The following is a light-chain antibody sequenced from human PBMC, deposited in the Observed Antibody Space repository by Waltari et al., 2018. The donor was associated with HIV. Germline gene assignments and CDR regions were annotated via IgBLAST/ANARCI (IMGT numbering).Light chain of an antibody. CDR1: QSISANY. V-gene: IGKV3-20*01. CDR2: GVS. J-gene: IGKJ1*01. CDR3: QQYSSSPRT. Sequence: EIVLSQSPGTLSLSPGERATLYCRASQSISANYLAWYQHKPGQAPRLVIYGVSSRASGIPDRFSGSGSGTDVTLTISRLEPEDFALYYCQQYSSSPRTFGQGTKVEVK.